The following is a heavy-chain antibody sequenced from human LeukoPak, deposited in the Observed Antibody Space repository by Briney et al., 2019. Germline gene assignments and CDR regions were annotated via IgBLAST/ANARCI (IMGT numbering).Heavy chain of an antibody. V-gene: IGHV3-74*01. J-gene: IGHJ3*02. CDR2: INSDGSST. Sequence: GGSLRLSCAASGFTLSSYWMHWVRQAPGKGLVWVSRINSDGSSTSYADSVKGRFTISRDNAKNTLYLQMSSLRAEDTAVYYCARARWGDAFDIWGQGTMVTVSS. CDR1: GFTLSSYW. CDR3: ARARWGDAFDI. D-gene: IGHD7-27*01.